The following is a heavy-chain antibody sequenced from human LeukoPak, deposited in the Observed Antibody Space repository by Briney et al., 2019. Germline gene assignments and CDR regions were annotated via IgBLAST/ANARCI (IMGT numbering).Heavy chain of an antibody. V-gene: IGHV1-2*04. CDR2: INPNSGFT. CDR3: ARGGVYCSSTSCYLWPFDY. D-gene: IGHD2-2*01. CDR1: GYTFTGYY. Sequence: ASVKVSCKASGYTFTGYYMHWVRQAPGQGLEWLGWINPNSGFTNYAQKFQGWVTMTRDTSTSTVYMELSSLRSEDTAVYYCARGGVYCSSTSCYLWPFDYWGQGTLVTVSS. J-gene: IGHJ4*02.